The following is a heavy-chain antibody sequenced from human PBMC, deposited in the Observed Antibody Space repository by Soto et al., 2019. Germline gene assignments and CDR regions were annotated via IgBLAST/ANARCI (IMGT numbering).Heavy chain of an antibody. CDR3: ARGDSGDFNY. J-gene: IGHJ4*02. CDR1: GGNIGSYY. V-gene: IGHV4-59*08. CDR2: IYYSGST. Sequence: PSETLSLTCTVSGGNIGSYYWSWIRQPPGKGLEWIGYIYYSGSTNYNPSLKSRVTISVDTSKNQFSLKLSSVTAADTAVYYCARGDSGDFNYWGQGALVTVSS. D-gene: IGHD3-10*01.